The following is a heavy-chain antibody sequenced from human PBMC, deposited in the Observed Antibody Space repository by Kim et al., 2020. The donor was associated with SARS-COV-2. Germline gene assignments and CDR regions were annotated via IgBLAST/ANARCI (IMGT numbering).Heavy chain of an antibody. CDR3: ARGSSRLHRGNWFDP. CDR1: GGSISSGGYS. Sequence: SETLSLTCAVSGGSISSGGYSWSWIRQPPGKGLEWIGYIYYSGSTYYNPSLKSRVTISVDRSKNQFSLKLSSVTAADTAVYYCARGSSRLHRGNWFDPWGQGTLVTVSS. CDR2: IYYSGST. J-gene: IGHJ5*02. V-gene: IGHV4-30-2*01. D-gene: IGHD6-13*01.